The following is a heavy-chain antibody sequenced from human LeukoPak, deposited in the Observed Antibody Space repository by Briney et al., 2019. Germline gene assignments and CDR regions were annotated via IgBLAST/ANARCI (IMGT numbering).Heavy chain of an antibody. J-gene: IGHJ4*02. CDR3: ARARLGIAAAGPDFDY. V-gene: IGHV4-34*01. Sequence: PSETLSLTCAVYGGSFSGYYWSWIRQPPGKGLEWIGEINHSGSTNYNPSLKSRVTISVDTSKNQFSLKLSSVTAADTAVYYCARARLGIAAAGPDFDYWGQGTLVTVSS. CDR2: INHSGST. D-gene: IGHD6-13*01. CDR1: GGSFSGYY.